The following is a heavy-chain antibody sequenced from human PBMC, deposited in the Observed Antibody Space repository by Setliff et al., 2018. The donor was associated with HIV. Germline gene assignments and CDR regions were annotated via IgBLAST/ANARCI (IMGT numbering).Heavy chain of an antibody. V-gene: IGHV4-61*02. CDR1: GGSISSGSYY. J-gene: IGHJ4*02. CDR2: IYISGST. CDR3: VRLSPEVILFDY. D-gene: IGHD3-16*02. Sequence: SETLSLTCTVSGGSISSGSYYWSWIRQPAGKGLELIGRIYISGSTNYNPSLKNRVTISVDTSKKQFSLKLSSVTAADTAVYYCVRLSPEVILFDYWGQGTLVTVSS.